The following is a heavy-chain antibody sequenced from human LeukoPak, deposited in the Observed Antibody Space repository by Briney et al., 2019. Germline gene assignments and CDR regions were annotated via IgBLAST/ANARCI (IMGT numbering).Heavy chain of an antibody. J-gene: IGHJ4*02. D-gene: IGHD6-13*01. CDR3: ARTKRQKLVGFGY. CDR1: GYTFSDYY. CDR2: INPKSGGT. V-gene: IGHV1-2*02. Sequence: ASVKVSCKASGYTFSDYYIHWVRQAPGQGLEWMGWINPKSGGTTYAQRFHGRVTMTRYTSISTAYMELSSLTSDDTAVYYCARTKRQKLVGFGYWGQGTLVTVSS.